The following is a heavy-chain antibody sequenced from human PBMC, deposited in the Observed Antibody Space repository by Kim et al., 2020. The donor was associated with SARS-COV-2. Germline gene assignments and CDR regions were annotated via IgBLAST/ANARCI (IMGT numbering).Heavy chain of an antibody. V-gene: IGHV4-39*01. D-gene: IGHD4-17*01. CDR1: GGSISSSSYY. Sequence: SETLSLTCTVSGGSISSSSYYWGWIRQPPGKGLEWIGSIYYSGSTYYNPSLKSRVTISVDTSKNQFSLKLSSVTAADTAVYYCARPLDGDHDYYYYGMDVWGQGTTVTVSS. J-gene: IGHJ6*02. CDR3: ARPLDGDHDYYYYGMDV. CDR2: IYYSGST.